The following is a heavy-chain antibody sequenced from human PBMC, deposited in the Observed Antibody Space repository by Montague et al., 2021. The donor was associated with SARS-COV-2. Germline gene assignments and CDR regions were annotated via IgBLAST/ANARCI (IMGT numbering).Heavy chain of an antibody. J-gene: IGHJ4*02. Sequence: SLRLSCAASGSTFSTFWMTWVRQVPGKGLEWVANIKQDGSEKYYVDSVKGRFTISRDSAKNSLYLQLDSLRAEDTAVYYCARGYDSSGYQYWGQGTLVTVSS. V-gene: IGHV3-7*05. CDR3: ARGYDSSGYQY. D-gene: IGHD3-22*01. CDR1: GSTFSTFW. CDR2: IKQDGSEK.